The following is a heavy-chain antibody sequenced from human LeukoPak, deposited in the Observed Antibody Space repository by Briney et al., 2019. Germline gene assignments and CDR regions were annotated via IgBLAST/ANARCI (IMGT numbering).Heavy chain of an antibody. J-gene: IGHJ6*03. CDR2: INWNGGST. CDR3: ARMSGSGYYFYMDV. D-gene: IGHD3-10*01. Sequence: PGGSLRLSCAASGFTFSSYEMNWVRQAPGKGLEWVSGINWNGGSTGYADSVKGRFTISRDNAKNSLYLQMNSLRVEDTALYHCARMSGSGYYFYMDVWGKGTTVTISS. V-gene: IGHV3-20*01. CDR1: GFTFSSYE.